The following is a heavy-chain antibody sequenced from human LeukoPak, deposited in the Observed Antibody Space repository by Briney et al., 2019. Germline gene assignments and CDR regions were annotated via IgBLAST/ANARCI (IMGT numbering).Heavy chain of an antibody. CDR2: INTNTGNP. V-gene: IGHV7-4-1*02. Sequence: ASVKVSCKASGYTFTSYGISWVRQAPGQGLEWMGWINTNTGNPTYAQGFTGRFVFSLDTSVNTAYLQISSLKAEDTAVYYCARVQRLPSLNHYYYYYYMDVWGKGTTVTVSS. J-gene: IGHJ6*03. CDR3: ARVQRLPSLNHYYYYYYMDV. CDR1: GYTFTSYG. D-gene: IGHD6-25*01.